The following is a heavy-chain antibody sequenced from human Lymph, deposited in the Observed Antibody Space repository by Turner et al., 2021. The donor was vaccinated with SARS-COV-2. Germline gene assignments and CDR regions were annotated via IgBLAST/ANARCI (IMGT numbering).Heavy chain of an antibody. V-gene: IGHV3-21*01. CDR3: ARDIPTTADYFDY. CDR2: ISSSSSYI. CDR1: GFTFSTYS. J-gene: IGHJ4*02. D-gene: IGHD4-17*01. Sequence: EVQLVESGGGLVKPGGSLRPSGAASGFTFSTYSMNWVRQAPGKGLGWISSISSSSSYIYYADSVKGRFTISRDDAKNSLYLQMNSLRAEDTAVYYCARDIPTTADYFDYWGQGTLVTVSS.